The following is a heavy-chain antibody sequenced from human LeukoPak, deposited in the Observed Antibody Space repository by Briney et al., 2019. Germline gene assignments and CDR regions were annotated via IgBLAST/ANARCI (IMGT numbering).Heavy chain of an antibody. D-gene: IGHD2-15*01. CDR2: IGTAGDT. CDR1: GFPFSSYD. CDR3: ARGPAGYCSGGSCYFDY. J-gene: IGHJ4*02. Sequence: TGGSLRLSCAASGFPFSSYDMHWVRQATGKGLEWVSAIGTAGDTYYPGSVKGRFTISRENAKNSLYLQMNSLRAGDTAVYYCARGPAGYCSGGSCYFDYWGQGTLVTVSS. V-gene: IGHV3-13*01.